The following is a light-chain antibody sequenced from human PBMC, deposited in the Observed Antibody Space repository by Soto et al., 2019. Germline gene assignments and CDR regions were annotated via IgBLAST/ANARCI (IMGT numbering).Light chain of an antibody. CDR1: QSISSW. CDR3: QQYSTFS. CDR2: DAS. V-gene: IGKV1-5*01. J-gene: IGKJ1*01. Sequence: DIQMTQSPSTLSASIGDRVTITCRASQSISSWLAWYQQKPGKAPKLLIFDASTLESGVSLRFSGSGSGTHFTITISSLQPDDFATYYCQQYSTFSFGQGTKVEV.